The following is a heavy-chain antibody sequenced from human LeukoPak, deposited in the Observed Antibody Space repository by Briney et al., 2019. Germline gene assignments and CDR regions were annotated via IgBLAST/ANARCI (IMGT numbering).Heavy chain of an antibody. Sequence: SETLSLTCTVSGDSISSSGCYWGWLRQPPGMGLEWIGSIHNSGTTYFNPSLKSRVTISVDASKNQFSLKLSSVTAADTAVYYCAGRGVSYFDWLLQGEFDYWGQGTLVTVSS. CDR2: IHNSGTT. J-gene: IGHJ4*02. CDR1: GDSISSSGCY. V-gene: IGHV4-39*07. D-gene: IGHD3-9*01. CDR3: AGRGVSYFDWLLQGEFDY.